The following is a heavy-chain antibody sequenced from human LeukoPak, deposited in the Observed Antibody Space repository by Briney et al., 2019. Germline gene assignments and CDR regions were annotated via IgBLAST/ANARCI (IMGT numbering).Heavy chain of an antibody. CDR3: ARGTVRGVVY. D-gene: IGHD3-10*01. J-gene: IGHJ4*02. CDR1: GFTFSSYG. V-gene: IGHV3-33*01. Sequence: GGSLRLSCAASGFTFSSYGMHWVRQAPGKGLERVAVIWYDGSNKYYADSVKGRFTISRDNSKNTLYLQMNSLRAEDTAVYYCARGTVRGVVYWGQGTLVTVSS. CDR2: IWYDGSNK.